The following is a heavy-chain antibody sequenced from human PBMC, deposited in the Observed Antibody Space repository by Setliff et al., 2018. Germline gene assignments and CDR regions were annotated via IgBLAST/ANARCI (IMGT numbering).Heavy chain of an antibody. CDR2: INPNSGGT. Sequence: GASVKVSCKASGYTFTGYYMHWVRQAPGQGLEWMGRINPNSGGTNYAQKFQGRVTMTRDTSISTAYMELSRLRSDDTAVYYCATGLPYYDSSGYYLFDCWGQGTLVTVSS. CDR1: GYTFTGYY. CDR3: ATGLPYYDSSGYYLFDC. J-gene: IGHJ4*02. D-gene: IGHD3-22*01. V-gene: IGHV1-2*06.